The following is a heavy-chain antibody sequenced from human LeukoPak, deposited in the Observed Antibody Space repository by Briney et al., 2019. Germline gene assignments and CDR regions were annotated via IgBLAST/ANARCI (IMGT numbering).Heavy chain of an antibody. CDR1: GGSFSGYY. CDR3: ARRIAARRNFDY. V-gene: IGHV4-34*01. Sequence: SETLSLTCAVYGGSFSGYYWSWIRQPPGKGLEWTGEINHSGSTNYNPSLKSRVTISVDTSKNQFSLELSSVTAADTAVYYCARRIAARRNFDYWGQGTLVTVSS. CDR2: INHSGST. D-gene: IGHD6-6*01. J-gene: IGHJ4*02.